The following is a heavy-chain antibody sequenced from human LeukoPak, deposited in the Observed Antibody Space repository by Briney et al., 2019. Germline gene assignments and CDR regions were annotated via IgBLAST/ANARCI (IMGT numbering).Heavy chain of an antibody. CDR1: GSTFSSYA. CDR3: AKGYASGSYSTFDY. J-gene: IGHJ4*02. V-gene: IGHV3-23*01. Sequence: PGGSLRLSCAASGSTFSSYAMSWVRQAPGKGLEWVSTISGSGGSTYYADSVKGRFTISRDNSKNTLYLQMNSLRAEDTAVYYCAKGYASGSYSTFDYWGQGTLVTVSS. CDR2: ISGSGGST. D-gene: IGHD3-10*01.